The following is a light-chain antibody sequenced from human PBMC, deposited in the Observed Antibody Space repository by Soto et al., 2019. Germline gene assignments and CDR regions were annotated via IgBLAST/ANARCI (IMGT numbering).Light chain of an antibody. CDR3: SSFTSSNTYVV. J-gene: IGLJ2*01. CDR1: SSDIGGYNY. CDR2: DVS. V-gene: IGLV2-14*01. Sequence: QPVLTQPASVSGSPGQSITISCTGTSSDIGGYNYVSWYQQHPGKAPKLMIYDVSNRPSGVSNRFSGSKSGNTASLTISGLQAEDEADYYCSSFTSSNTYVVLGGGTKVTVL.